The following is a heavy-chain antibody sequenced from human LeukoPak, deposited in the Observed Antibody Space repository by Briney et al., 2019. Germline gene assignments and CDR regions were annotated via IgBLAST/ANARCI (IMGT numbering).Heavy chain of an antibody. CDR2: IIPILGIA. Sequence: SVKVSCKASGGTFSSYTISWVRQAPGQGLVWMGRIIPILGIANYAQKFQGRVTITADKSTSTAYMELSSLRSEDTAVYYCAREIRYYYYMDVWGKGTTVTVSS. CDR3: AREIRYYYYMDV. V-gene: IGHV1-69*04. J-gene: IGHJ6*03. CDR1: GGTFSSYT.